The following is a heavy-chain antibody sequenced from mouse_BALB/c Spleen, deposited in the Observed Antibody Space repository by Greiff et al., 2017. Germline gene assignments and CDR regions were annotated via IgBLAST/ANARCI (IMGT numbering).Heavy chain of an antibody. J-gene: IGHJ4*01. Sequence: EVNVVESGGGLVQPGGSRKLSCAASGFTFSSFGMHWVRQAPEKGLEWVAYISSGSSTIYYADTVKGRFTISRDNPKNTLFLQMTSLMSEDTAMYYCARCLAYSAIDYWGQGTSVTVSS. D-gene: IGHD6-1*01. CDR2: ISSGSSTI. CDR1: GFTFSSFG. V-gene: IGHV5-17*02. CDR3: ARCLAYSAIDY.